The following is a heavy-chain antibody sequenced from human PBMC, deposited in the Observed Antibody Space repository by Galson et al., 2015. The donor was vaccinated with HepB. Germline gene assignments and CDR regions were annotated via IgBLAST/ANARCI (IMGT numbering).Heavy chain of an antibody. Sequence: SVKVSCKVPGYTLSELSMHWVRQAPGKGLEWMGNFDPEDGETVYAQKFQGRVIMTEDTSTETAYLEVNSLTSEDTAVYYCAAEVGREQPPFYYGLDVWGQGTTVTVSS. CDR2: FDPEDGET. V-gene: IGHV1-24*01. CDR3: AAEVGREQPPFYYGLDV. CDR1: GYTLSELS. D-gene: IGHD1-26*01. J-gene: IGHJ6*02.